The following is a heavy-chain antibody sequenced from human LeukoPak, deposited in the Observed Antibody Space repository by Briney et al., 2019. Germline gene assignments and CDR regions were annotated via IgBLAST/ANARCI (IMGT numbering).Heavy chain of an antibody. D-gene: IGHD3-16*01. V-gene: IGHV1-24*01. Sequence: ASVKVSCKVSGYTLTELSMHWVRQAPGKGLEWMGGFDPEDGETIYAQKFQGRVTMTEDTSTDTACMELSSLRSEDTAVYYCATGLFGGTTYYYYMDVWGKGTTVTVSS. CDR3: ATGLFGGTTYYYYMDV. CDR2: FDPEDGET. J-gene: IGHJ6*03. CDR1: GYTLTELS.